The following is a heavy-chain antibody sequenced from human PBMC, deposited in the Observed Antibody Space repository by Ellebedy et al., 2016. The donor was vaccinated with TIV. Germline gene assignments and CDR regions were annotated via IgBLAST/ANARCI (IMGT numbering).Heavy chain of an antibody. J-gene: IGHJ3*02. Sequence: GESLKISXKGSGYSFTSYWISWVRQMPVKGLEWMGRIDPSDSYTNYSPSFQGHVTISADKSISTAYLQWSSLKASDTAMYYCARHLVGATGTSAFDIWGQGTMVTVSS. CDR3: ARHLVGATGTSAFDI. CDR1: GYSFTSYW. CDR2: IDPSDSYT. V-gene: IGHV5-10-1*01. D-gene: IGHD1-26*01.